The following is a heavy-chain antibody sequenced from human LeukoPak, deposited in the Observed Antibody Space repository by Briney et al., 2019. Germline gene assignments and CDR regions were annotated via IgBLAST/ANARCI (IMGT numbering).Heavy chain of an antibody. CDR3: AKDQVMVLYYYYYMDV. CDR2: ISGSGGST. V-gene: IGHV3-23*01. D-gene: IGHD2/OR15-2a*01. CDR1: GFTFSSYA. Sequence: GGSLRLSCAASGFTFSSYAMSWVRQAPGKGLEWVSAISGSGGSTYYADSVKGRFTISRDNSKNTLYLQMSSLRAEDTAVYYCAKDQVMVLYYYYYMDVWGKGTTVTVSS. J-gene: IGHJ6*03.